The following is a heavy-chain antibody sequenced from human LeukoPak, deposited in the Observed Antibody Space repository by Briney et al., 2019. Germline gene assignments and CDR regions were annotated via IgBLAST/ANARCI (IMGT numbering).Heavy chain of an antibody. CDR3: TRAVAADDFSPGY. CDR2: ISSTSRYI. J-gene: IGHJ4*02. Sequence: PGGSLRLSCVASGFTFSSYSMNWVRQAPGKGLEWVSCISSTSRYIYYADSVKGRFTISRDNAKNSVYLQTNSLRAEDTAVYYCTRAVAADDFSPGYWGQGTLVTVSS. CDR1: GFTFSSYS. V-gene: IGHV3-21*01. D-gene: IGHD3-3*01.